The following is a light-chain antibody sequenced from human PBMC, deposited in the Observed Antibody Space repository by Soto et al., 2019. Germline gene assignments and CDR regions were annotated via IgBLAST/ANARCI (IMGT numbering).Light chain of an antibody. Sequence: DIVLTQSPGTLSLSPGERATLSCRASQSVSSNYLAWYQQKPGQAPRLLIYGASSGVTGIPDRFSGSGSGTDFTLPISRLEPEDFAVYYCQQYVTSPWPFGQGTKVDIK. CDR2: GAS. CDR3: QQYVTSPWP. CDR1: QSVSSNY. V-gene: IGKV3-20*01. J-gene: IGKJ1*01.